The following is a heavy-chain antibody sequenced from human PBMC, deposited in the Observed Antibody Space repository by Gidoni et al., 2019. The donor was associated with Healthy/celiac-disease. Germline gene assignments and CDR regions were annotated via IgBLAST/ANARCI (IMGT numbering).Heavy chain of an antibody. D-gene: IGHD3-3*01. CDR1: GFTFSSYA. CDR3: AKGITIFGVVSNYYGMDV. CDR2: ISGSGCST. Sequence: EVQLLESGGGLVQPGGSLRLSCAASGFTFSSYAMSWVRQAPGKGLEWVSAISGSGCSTYYADSVKGRFTISRDNSKNTLYLQMNSLRAEDTAVYYCAKGITIFGVVSNYYGMDVWGQGTTVTVSS. V-gene: IGHV3-23*01. J-gene: IGHJ6*02.